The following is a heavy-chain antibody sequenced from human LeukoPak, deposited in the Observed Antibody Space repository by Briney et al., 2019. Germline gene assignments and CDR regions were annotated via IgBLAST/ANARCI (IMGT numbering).Heavy chain of an antibody. J-gene: IGHJ3*02. CDR3: AKSNGYGLVDI. V-gene: IGHV4-38-2*02. CDR2: FFLKGST. Sequence: SETLSLTCTVSGYSITSAYYWGWIRQPPGKGLEWIGSFFLKGSTYYNPSLKSRVTISLDTSRNQFSLKLNSVTAADTAVYYCAKSNGYGLVDIWGQGTMVTVSS. CDR1: GYSITSAYY. D-gene: IGHD3-10*01.